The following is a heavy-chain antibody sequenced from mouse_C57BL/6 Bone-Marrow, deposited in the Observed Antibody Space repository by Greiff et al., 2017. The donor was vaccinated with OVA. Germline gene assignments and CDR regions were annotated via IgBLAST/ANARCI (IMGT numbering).Heavy chain of an antibody. CDR2: IWGDGST. J-gene: IGHJ2*01. V-gene: IGHV2-3*01. CDR1: GFSFTSYG. CDR3: AKHTWLLFVDY. Sequence: VQGVEPGPGLVAPSQSLSITCTVSGFSFTSYGVSWVRQPPGKGLEWLGVIWGDGSTNYHSAPFSSLSIRKDNSKSQVFLKLNSLLTDDTATYYCAKHTWLLFVDYWGQGTTLTVSS. D-gene: IGHD2-3*01.